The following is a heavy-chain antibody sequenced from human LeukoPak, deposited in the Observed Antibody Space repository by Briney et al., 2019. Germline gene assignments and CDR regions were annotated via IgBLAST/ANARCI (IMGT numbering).Heavy chain of an antibody. CDR1: GFTFSSYA. Sequence: GGSLRLSCEASGFTFSSYAMSWVRQAPGKGLEWVSGISGSGGSTYYADSVKGRFTVSRDNSKNTLYLQMNSLRAEDTAVYYCAKDAISGYSRYYFDYWGQGTLVTVSS. J-gene: IGHJ4*02. CDR2: ISGSGGST. V-gene: IGHV3-23*01. D-gene: IGHD3-22*01. CDR3: AKDAISGYSRYYFDY.